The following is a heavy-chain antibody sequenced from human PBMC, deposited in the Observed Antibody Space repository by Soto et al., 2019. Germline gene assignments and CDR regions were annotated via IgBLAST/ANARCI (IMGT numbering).Heavy chain of an antibody. CDR1: GYSFTSYW. D-gene: IGHD3-10*02. Sequence: GESLKISCKGSGYSFTSYWIGWVRQMPGKGLEWMGIVYPGDSDTRYSPSFQGQVTISADKSISTAYLQWSSLTASDTAMYYCARTPGNAGSMLEEYYFDYWGQGTLVTVSS. CDR3: ARTPGNAGSMLEEYYFDY. J-gene: IGHJ4*02. V-gene: IGHV5-51*01. CDR2: VYPGDSDT.